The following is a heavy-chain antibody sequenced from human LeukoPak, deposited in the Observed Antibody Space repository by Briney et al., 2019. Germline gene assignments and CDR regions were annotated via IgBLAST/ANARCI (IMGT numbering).Heavy chain of an antibody. Sequence: SETLSLTCTVSGGSISSYYWSWIRQPRGKGLEWIGYIYYSGSTNYNPSLKSRVTISVDTSKNQFSLKLSSVTAADTAVYYCARLVSGNYYGSGSYLPWGQGTLVTVSS. CDR3: ARLVSGNYYGSGSYLP. V-gene: IGHV4-59*08. J-gene: IGHJ5*02. D-gene: IGHD3-10*01. CDR2: IYYSGST. CDR1: GGSISSYY.